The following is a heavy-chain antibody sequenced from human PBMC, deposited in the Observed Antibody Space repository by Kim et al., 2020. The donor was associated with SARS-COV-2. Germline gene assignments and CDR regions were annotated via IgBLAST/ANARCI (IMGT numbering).Heavy chain of an antibody. J-gene: IGHJ6*02. CDR1: GGSFSGYY. CDR3: ARGSLLLKVFYYGMDV. V-gene: IGHV4-34*01. CDR2: INHSGST. Sequence: SETLSLTCAVYGGSFSGYYWSWIRQPPGKGLEWIGEINHSGSTNYNPSLKSRVTISVDTSKNQFSLKLSSVTAADTAVYYCARGSLLLKVFYYGMDVWGQGTTVTVSS.